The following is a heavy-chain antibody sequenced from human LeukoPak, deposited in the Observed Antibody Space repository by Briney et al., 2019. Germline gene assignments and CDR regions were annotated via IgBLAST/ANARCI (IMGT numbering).Heavy chain of an antibody. V-gene: IGHV3-64*01. CDR3: ARMAAAGHFDY. D-gene: IGHD6-13*01. CDR2: ISSNGGST. CDR1: GFTFSSYA. Sequence: GGSLRLSCAASGFTFSSYAMHWVRQAPRQGLEYVSAISSNGGSTYYANSVKGRFTISRDNSKNTLYLQMGSLRAEDMAVYYCARMAAAGHFDYWGQGTLVTVSP. J-gene: IGHJ4*02.